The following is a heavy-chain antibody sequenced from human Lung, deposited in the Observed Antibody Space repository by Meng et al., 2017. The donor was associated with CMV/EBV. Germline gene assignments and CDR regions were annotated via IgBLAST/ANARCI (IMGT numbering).Heavy chain of an antibody. CDR3: ARGGYSDYDVRGSDYYYGMDV. J-gene: IGHJ6*02. Sequence: SVXVSXXAHGYTLISYGISWVRQAPGQGLEWMGWISAYNGRTNYAQEFQGRVTMTTDASTNTAYTELRSLRSDDTAVYFCARGGYSDYDVRGSDYYYGMDVWGQGTXVTVSS. CDR1: GYTLISYG. D-gene: IGHD5-12*01. V-gene: IGHV1-18*01. CDR2: ISAYNGRT.